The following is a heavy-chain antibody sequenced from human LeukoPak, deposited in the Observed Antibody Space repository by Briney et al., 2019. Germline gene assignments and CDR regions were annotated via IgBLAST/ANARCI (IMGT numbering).Heavy chain of an antibody. CDR2: VVGDAVT. D-gene: IGHD4-23*01. CDR3: AKGNTQWELYDY. Sequence: GGSLRLSCAASGFLPSSYAMSWVRQAPGKGLEWVAAVVGDAVTFYRESVKGRFTISRDNSKNTLYLQMNSLRVEDTAIYYCAKGNTQWELYDYWGQGTLVTVSS. CDR1: GFLPSSYA. J-gene: IGHJ4*02. V-gene: IGHV3-23*01.